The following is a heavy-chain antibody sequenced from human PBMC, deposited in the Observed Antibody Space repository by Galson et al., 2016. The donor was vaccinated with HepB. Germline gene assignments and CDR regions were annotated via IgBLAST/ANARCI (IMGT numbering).Heavy chain of an antibody. CDR1: GFTFDDYA. Sequence: SLRLSCAASGFTFDDYAMTWFRQAPGQGLEWVGMIRSKAYGGTTEYAAFVKGTFSISRDDSRSIAYPQMNSLKTEDTAVYYCTRGGADGKACDLWGQGTMVSVSS. CDR3: TRGGADGKACDL. CDR2: IRSKAYGGTT. V-gene: IGHV3-49*03. J-gene: IGHJ3*01. D-gene: IGHD4-23*01.